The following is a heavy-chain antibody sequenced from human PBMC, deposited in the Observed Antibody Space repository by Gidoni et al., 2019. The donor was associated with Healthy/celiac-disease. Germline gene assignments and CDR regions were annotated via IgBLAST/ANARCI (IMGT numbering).Heavy chain of an antibody. Sequence: QVQLQQWGAGLLKPSETLSLTCAVYGGSFSGYYWRWIRQPPGKGLEWIGEINHSGSTNYKQSLKSLVNISVDTYKNQFSLKRSSVTAADTAVYYCARGDFWSGYYSVRYYYYGMDVWGQGTTVTGSS. J-gene: IGHJ6*02. V-gene: IGHV4-34*01. D-gene: IGHD3-3*01. CDR1: GGSFSGYY. CDR3: ARGDFWSGYYSVRYYYYGMDV. CDR2: INHSGST.